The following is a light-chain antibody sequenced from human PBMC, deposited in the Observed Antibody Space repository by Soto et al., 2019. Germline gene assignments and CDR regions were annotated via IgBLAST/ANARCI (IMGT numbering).Light chain of an antibody. Sequence: DIVMTQTPLSLAVTPGEPASISCRSSQSLLHSSDGYNRIDWYLQKPGQSPHLLIFTVSYRASGVPDRFSGSGSGTNFTLKISRVEAEDVGVYYCMQRLEFPWTFGRGTKVEIK. CDR1: QSLLHSSDGYNR. CDR3: MQRLEFPWT. J-gene: IGKJ1*01. CDR2: TVS. V-gene: IGKV2-40*01.